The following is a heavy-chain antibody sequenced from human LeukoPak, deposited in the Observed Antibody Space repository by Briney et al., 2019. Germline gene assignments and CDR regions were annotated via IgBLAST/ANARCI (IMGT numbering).Heavy chain of an antibody. J-gene: IGHJ6*03. CDR3: TKDSGAYWVDYYYMDV. CDR2: IRYDGDKK. D-gene: IGHD1-26*01. V-gene: IGHV3-30*02. Sequence: GGSLRLSCTASGFNFSSYGMHWVRQAPGKGLEWVTFIRYDGDKKYYAESVKGRFTVSRDISKNTLNLQMNSLRAEDTALYYCTKDSGAYWVDYYYMDVWGKGTTVTVSS. CDR1: GFNFSSYG.